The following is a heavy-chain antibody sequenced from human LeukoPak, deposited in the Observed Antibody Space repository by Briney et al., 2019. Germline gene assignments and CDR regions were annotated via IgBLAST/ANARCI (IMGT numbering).Heavy chain of an antibody. J-gene: IGHJ4*02. CDR2: IYPGDSDT. CDR3: ARLIAVAGDSYFDY. D-gene: IGHD6-19*01. V-gene: IGHV5-51*01. CDR1: GYRFSSYW. Sequence: GESLKISCKGSGYRFSSYWIGWVRQMPGKGLEWMGIIYPGDSDTRYSPSFQGQVTISADKSISTAYLQWSSLKASDTAMYYCARLIAVAGDSYFDYWGQGTLVTVSS.